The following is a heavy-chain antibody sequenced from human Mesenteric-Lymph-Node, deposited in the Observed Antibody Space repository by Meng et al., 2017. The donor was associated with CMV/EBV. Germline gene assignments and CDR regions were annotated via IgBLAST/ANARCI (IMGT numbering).Heavy chain of an antibody. J-gene: IGHJ4*02. V-gene: IGHV3-48*04. CDR3: ARAGVPYGDYGHLFDY. CDR1: GFAFSNYW. Sequence: GGSLRLSCAASGFAFSNYWMNWVRQAPGKGLEWVSYISSSGSTIYYADSVKGRFTISRDNAKNTLYLQMNSLRAEDTAVYYCARAGVPYGDYGHLFDYWGQGTLVTVSS. D-gene: IGHD4-17*01. CDR2: ISSSGSTI.